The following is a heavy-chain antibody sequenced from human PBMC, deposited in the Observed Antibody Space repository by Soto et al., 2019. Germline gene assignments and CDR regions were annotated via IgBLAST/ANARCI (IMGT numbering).Heavy chain of an antibody. V-gene: IGHV1-69*06. D-gene: IGHD2-15*01. CDR2: IIPIFGTA. CDR3: ARGVVAASKLYYYYYGMDV. J-gene: IGHJ6*02. Sequence: ASVKVSCKASGGTFSSYAISWVRQAPGQGLEWMGGIIPIFGTANYAQKFQGRVTITADKSTSTAHMELSSLRSEDTAVYYCARGVVAASKLYYYYYGMDVWGQGTTVTVSS. CDR1: GGTFSSYA.